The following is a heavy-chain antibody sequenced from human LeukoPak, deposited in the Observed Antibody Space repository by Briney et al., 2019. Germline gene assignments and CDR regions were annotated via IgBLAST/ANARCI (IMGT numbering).Heavy chain of an antibody. V-gene: IGHV3-30*03. J-gene: IGHJ4*02. Sequence: GGSPRLSCAASGFTFSSYGMHWVRQAPGKGLEWVAVISYDGSNKYYADSVKGRFTISRDNSKNTLYLQMNSLRAEDTAVYYCLFRSWELVDYWGQGTLVTVSS. CDR2: ISYDGSNK. CDR3: LFRSWELVDY. CDR1: GFTFSSYG. D-gene: IGHD1-26*01.